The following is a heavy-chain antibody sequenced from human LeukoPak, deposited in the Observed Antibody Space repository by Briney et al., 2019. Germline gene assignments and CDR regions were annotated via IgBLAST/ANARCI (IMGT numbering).Heavy chain of an antibody. Sequence: ASVKVSCKASGGTFSSYAISWVRQAPGQGLEWMGGIIPIFGTANYAQKFQGRVTITTDESTSTAYMELSSLRSEDTAVYYCARDRSSSFRRREYYFDYWGQGTLVTVSS. CDR3: ARDRSSSFRRREYYFDY. CDR1: GGTFSSYA. CDR2: IIPIFGTA. J-gene: IGHJ4*02. V-gene: IGHV1-69*05. D-gene: IGHD6-13*01.